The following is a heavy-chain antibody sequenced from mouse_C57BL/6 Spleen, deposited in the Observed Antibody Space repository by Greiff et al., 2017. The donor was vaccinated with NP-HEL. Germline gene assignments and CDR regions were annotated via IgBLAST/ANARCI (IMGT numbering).Heavy chain of an antibody. CDR3: ARREAAQAHVGYAMDY. J-gene: IGHJ4*01. D-gene: IGHD3-2*02. CDR2: ISNLAYSI. Sequence: EVKLVESGGGLVQPGGSLKLSCAASGFTFSDYGMAWVRQAPRKGPEWVAFISNLAYSIYYADTVTGRFTISRENAKNTLYLEMSSLRSEDTAMYYCARREAAQAHVGYAMDYWGQGTSVTVSS. V-gene: IGHV5-15*04. CDR1: GFTFSDYG.